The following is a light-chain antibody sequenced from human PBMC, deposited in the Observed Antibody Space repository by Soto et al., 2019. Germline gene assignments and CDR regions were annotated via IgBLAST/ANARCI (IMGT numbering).Light chain of an antibody. V-gene: IGLV2-18*02. Sequence: QSALTQPPSVSGSPGQSVTISCTGTSSDVGSYNRVSWYQQTPGTAPKVMIYEVSNRPSGVPDRFSGSKSGNTASLTISGLQAEDEADYYCNSYTSSSTYVFGTGTKLTVL. CDR2: EVS. CDR1: SSDVGSYNR. J-gene: IGLJ1*01. CDR3: NSYTSSSTYV.